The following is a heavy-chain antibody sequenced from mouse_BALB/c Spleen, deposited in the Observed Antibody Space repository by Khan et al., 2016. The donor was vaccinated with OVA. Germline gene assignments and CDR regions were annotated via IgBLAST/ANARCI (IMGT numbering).Heavy chain of an antibody. Sequence: VQLQESGPGLVAPSQSLSITCTVSGFSLTDYGVSWIRQPPGKGLEWLGVIWGGGSTYYNSALKSRLSISKDNSKSQVFLKMNSLQTDDTAMYFCAKGLWSYYFALDYWGQGTPVTVSS. J-gene: IGHJ4*01. D-gene: IGHD1-1*02. CDR1: GFSLTDYG. CDR2: IWGGGST. V-gene: IGHV2-6-5*01. CDR3: AKGLWSYYFALDY.